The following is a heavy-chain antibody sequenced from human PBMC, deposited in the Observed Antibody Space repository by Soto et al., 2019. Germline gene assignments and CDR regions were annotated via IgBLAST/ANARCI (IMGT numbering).Heavy chain of an antibody. J-gene: IGHJ4*02. Sequence: GESLKISCKGSGYNFTTFWIGWVRQMPGKGLEWMGIIYPGDSETKYSPDFEGQVTISADRSTNTAYLQWRSLRASDTAMYYCARLGFPGAIYFDSWGLGTLVTVYS. CDR3: ARLGFPGAIYFDS. CDR2: IYPGDSET. V-gene: IGHV5-51*01. CDR1: GYNFTTFW.